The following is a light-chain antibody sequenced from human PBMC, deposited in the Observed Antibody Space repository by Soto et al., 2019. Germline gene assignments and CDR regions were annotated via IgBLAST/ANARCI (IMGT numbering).Light chain of an antibody. Sequence: QSVLTQPPSASSTPGQTVTISCSGSTSNNGTFYVYWYQHLPGTAPKLLIYLGDQRASGVSDRFSGSKSGTSASLAINGLRSDDEADYYCAAWDDNLNAYVFGSGTQVTVL. CDR1: TSNNGTFY. CDR3: AAWDDNLNAYV. V-gene: IGLV1-47*02. CDR2: LGD. J-gene: IGLJ1*01.